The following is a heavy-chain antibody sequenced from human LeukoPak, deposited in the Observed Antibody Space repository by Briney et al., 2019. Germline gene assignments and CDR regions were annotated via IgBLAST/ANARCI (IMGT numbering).Heavy chain of an antibody. V-gene: IGHV3-9*01. J-gene: IGHJ4*02. CDR2: ISWNSGDI. D-gene: IGHD5-18*01. CDR1: GSTFDDYA. CDR3: AKVRGYSYGSFDY. Sequence: PGRSLRLSCAASGSTFDDYAMHWVRQAPGKGLEWVSGISWNSGDIGYADSVKGRFTISRDNAKNSLYLQMNSLRAEDTALYYCAKVRGYSYGSFDYWGQGTLVTVSS.